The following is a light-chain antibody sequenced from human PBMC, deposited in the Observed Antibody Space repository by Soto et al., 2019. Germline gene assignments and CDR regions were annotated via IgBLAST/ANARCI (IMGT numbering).Light chain of an antibody. Sequence: QSALTQPASVSGSPGQSITLSCTGTSSDVGGYHFVSWYQQHPGKAPKLMIYEVSKRPSGVSDRFSGSKSGSTASLTISGLQAEDEADDYCYSYTTTRTYVFGTGPKVTVL. CDR2: EVS. CDR1: SSDVGGYHF. CDR3: YSYTTTRTYV. J-gene: IGLJ1*01. V-gene: IGLV2-14*01.